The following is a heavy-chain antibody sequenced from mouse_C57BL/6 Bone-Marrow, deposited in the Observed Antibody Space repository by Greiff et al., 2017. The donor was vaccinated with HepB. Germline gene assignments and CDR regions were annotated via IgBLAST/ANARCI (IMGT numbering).Heavy chain of an antibody. CDR2: IDPENGDT. D-gene: IGHD2-3*01. CDR3: TTGDGSSYYFDY. Sequence: VQLQQSGAELVRPGASVKLSCTASGFNIKDDYMHWVKQRPEQGLEWIGWIDPENGDTEYASKFQGKATITADTSSNTAYLQLSSLTSEDTAVYYCTTGDGSSYYFDYWGQGTTLTVSS. V-gene: IGHV14-4*01. J-gene: IGHJ2*01. CDR1: GFNIKDDY.